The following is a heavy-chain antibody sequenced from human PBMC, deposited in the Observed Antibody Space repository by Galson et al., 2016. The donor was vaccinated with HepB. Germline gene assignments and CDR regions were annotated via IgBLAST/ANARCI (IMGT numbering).Heavy chain of an antibody. CDR1: GFNFKNYG. J-gene: IGHJ4*02. Sequence: SLRLSCAGSGFNFKNYGMHWVRQTPGKGLEWVAVIWSGGIKKYYADSVEGRFTISRDNSENTVYLQIDTLRVEDKAMYYCACNVVVAGIIDYWGQGTLVTVSS. V-gene: IGHV3-33*01. CDR2: IWSGGIKK. CDR3: ACNVVVAGIIDY. D-gene: IGHD2-2*01.